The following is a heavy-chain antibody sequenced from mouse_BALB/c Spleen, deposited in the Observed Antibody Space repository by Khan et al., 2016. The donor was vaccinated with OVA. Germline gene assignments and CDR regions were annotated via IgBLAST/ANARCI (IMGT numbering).Heavy chain of an antibody. D-gene: IGHD2-3*01. J-gene: IGHJ4*01. Sequence: VQLKESGPGLVKPSQSLSLTCTVTGYSITSDYAWNWIRQFPGNKLEWMGYISSSGSTTYNPALKSRISITRDTSKNQFFLQLNSVTTEDTATYYCERDGSRYNYAMDYWGQGTSVTVSA. CDR1: GYSITSDYA. CDR3: ERDGSRYNYAMDY. V-gene: IGHV3-2*02. CDR2: ISSSGST.